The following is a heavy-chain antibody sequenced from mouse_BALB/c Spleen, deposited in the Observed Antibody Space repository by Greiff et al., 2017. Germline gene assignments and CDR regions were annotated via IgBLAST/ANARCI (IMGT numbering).Heavy chain of an antibody. CDR3: APMITLAY. V-gene: IGHV14-3*02. Sequence: DVQLQESGAELVKPGASVKLSCTASGFNIKDTYMHWVKQRPEQGLEWIGRIDPANGNTKYDPKFQGKATITADTSSNTAYLQLSSLTSEDTAVYYCAPMITLAYGGQGTLVTVSA. CDR1: GFNIKDTY. CDR2: IDPANGNT. J-gene: IGHJ3*01. D-gene: IGHD2-4*01.